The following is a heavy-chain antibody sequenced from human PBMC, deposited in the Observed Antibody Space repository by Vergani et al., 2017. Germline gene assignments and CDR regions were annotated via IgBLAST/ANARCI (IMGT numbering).Heavy chain of an antibody. CDR3: AANTTFEPWFDS. Sequence: QVQLQESGPGLVKPSETLSLTCTVSGDSMTSGTSYWAWIRQPPGKALEWIGNIYYTGSTSYNPSLKSRVTISLDTSQNQFSLNLISVTAADTAIYYCAANTTFEPWFDSWGQGTRVLVSS. CDR1: GDSMTSGTSY. D-gene: IGHD3-16*01. J-gene: IGHJ5*01. V-gene: IGHV4-39*01. CDR2: IYYTGST.